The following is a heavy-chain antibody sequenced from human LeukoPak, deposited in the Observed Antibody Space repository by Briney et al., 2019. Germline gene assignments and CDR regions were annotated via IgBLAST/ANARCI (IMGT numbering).Heavy chain of an antibody. CDR2: INPNSGGT. Sequence: GASVKVSCKASGYTFTGYYMHWVRQAPGQGLEWMGWINPNSGGTNYAQKFQGRVTMTRDTSISTAYMELSRLRSDDTAVYYCARASITMVRGVIKTKPFDYWGQGTLVTVSS. V-gene: IGHV1-2*02. CDR1: GYTFTGYY. J-gene: IGHJ4*02. D-gene: IGHD3-10*01. CDR3: ARASITMVRGVIKTKPFDY.